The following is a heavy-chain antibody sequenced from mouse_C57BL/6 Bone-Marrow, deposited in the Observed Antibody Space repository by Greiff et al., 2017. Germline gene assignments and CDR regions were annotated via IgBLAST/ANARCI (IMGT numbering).Heavy chain of an antibody. V-gene: IGHV1-55*01. CDR3: ARRYGNPYAMDY. D-gene: IGHD2-10*02. CDR2: IYPGSGST. J-gene: IGHJ4*01. CDR1: GYTFTSYW. Sequence: QVQLKQPGAELVKPGASVKMSCKASGYTFTSYWITWVKQRPGQGLEWIGDIYPGSGSTNYNEKFKSKATLTVDTSSSTAYMQLSSLTSEDSAVYYCARRYGNPYAMDYWGQGTSVTVSS.